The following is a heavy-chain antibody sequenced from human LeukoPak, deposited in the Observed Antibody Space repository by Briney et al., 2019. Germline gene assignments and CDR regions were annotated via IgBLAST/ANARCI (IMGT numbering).Heavy chain of an antibody. J-gene: IGHJ6*03. CDR1: GFTFSSYS. CDR3: ARYSYGYGAFYYYMDV. CDR2: ISSSSSYI. V-gene: IGHV3-21*01. Sequence: PGGSLRLSCAASGFTFSSYSMNWVRQAPGKGLEWVSSISSSSSYIYYADSVKGRFTISRDNAKNSLYLQMNSLRAEDTAVYYCARYSYGYGAFYYYMDVWGKGTTVTVSS. D-gene: IGHD5-18*01.